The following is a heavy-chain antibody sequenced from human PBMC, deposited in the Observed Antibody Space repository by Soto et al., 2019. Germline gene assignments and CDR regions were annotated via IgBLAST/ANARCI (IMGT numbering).Heavy chain of an antibody. CDR3: VHRQYSSYFDY. CDR2: IYWDDDK. D-gene: IGHD2-15*01. Sequence: KESGPTLVNPTQTLTLTCHYSGFSFSSVGVGVGWIRQPPGKALEWLALIYWDDDKKYGPSLENRLTVTRDTSKNQVVLTMINMDPVDTATYYCVHRQYSSYFDYWGQGTRVTVSS. V-gene: IGHV2-5*05. CDR1: GFSFSSVGVG. J-gene: IGHJ4*02.